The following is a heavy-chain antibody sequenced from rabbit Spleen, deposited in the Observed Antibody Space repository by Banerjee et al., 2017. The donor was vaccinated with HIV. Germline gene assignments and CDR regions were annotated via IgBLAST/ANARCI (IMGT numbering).Heavy chain of an antibody. V-gene: IGHV1S45*01. CDR2: IYGGSSGST. Sequence: QEQLVESGGGLVQPEGSLTLTCTASGFSFSSGYDMCWVRQAPGKGLECIACIYGGSSGSTYYASWAKGRFTISKTSSTTVTLQMTSLTAADTATYFCARDAGSAAYIDGVFNLWGPGTLVTVS. CDR1: GFSFSSGYD. D-gene: IGHD4-2*01. J-gene: IGHJ4*01. CDR3: ARDAGSAAYIDGVFNL.